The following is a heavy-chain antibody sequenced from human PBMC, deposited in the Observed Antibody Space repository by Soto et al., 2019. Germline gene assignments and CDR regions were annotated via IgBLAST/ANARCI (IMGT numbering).Heavy chain of an antibody. D-gene: IGHD6-13*01. CDR2: IYPGDSDT. Sequence: ESLKISCKGSGYNFAGYWIAWVRQMPGKGLEWMGIIYPGDSDTRYSPSFQGQVTISADKSISTAYLQWSSLKASDTAMYYRARRMTAAGIEYGMDGWGQGTTVIVSS. CDR3: ARRMTAAGIEYGMDG. V-gene: IGHV5-51*01. J-gene: IGHJ6*02. CDR1: GYNFAGYW.